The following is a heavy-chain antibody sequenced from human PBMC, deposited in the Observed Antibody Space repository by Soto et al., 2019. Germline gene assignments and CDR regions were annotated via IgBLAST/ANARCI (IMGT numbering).Heavy chain of an antibody. Sequence: PSETLSLTCTVSGTSVSYYYWSWVRQPPGKGLEWIGHVYDSGSTNYSPSLKSRVSMSLDTSTNQVSLNLSSVTPADTAIYYCASDRATPDFVRRQWHGWFDTWGQGTLVTVSS. CDR3: ASDRATPDFVRRQWHGWFDT. CDR2: VYDSGST. CDR1: GTSVSYYY. V-gene: IGHV4-59*02. D-gene: IGHD6-19*01. J-gene: IGHJ5*02.